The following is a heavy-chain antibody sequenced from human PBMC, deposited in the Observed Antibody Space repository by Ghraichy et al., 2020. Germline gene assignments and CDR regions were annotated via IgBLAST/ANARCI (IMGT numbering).Heavy chain of an antibody. CDR3: ARESFTPYDSSGYYSYYFDY. Sequence: GSLRLSCTVSGGSISSYYWSWIRQPAGKGLEWIGRIYTSGSTNYNPSLKSRVTMSVDTSKNQFSLKLSSVTAADTAVYYCARESFTPYDSSGYYSYYFDYWGQGTLVTVSS. V-gene: IGHV4-4*07. J-gene: IGHJ4*02. D-gene: IGHD3-22*01. CDR1: GGSISSYY. CDR2: IYTSGST.